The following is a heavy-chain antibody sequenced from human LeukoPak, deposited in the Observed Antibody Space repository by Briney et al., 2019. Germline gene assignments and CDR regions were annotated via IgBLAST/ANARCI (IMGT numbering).Heavy chain of an antibody. Sequence: ASVKVSCKASGGTFSSYAISWVRQAPGQGLEWMGRIIPILGIANYAQKFQGRVTITADKSTSTAYMELSSLRSEDTAVYYCARDPPDRYSWNSHSDYWGQGTLVTVSS. J-gene: IGHJ4*02. V-gene: IGHV1-69*04. CDR1: GGTFSSYA. CDR3: ARDPPDRYSWNSHSDY. CDR2: IIPILGIA. D-gene: IGHD1-1*01.